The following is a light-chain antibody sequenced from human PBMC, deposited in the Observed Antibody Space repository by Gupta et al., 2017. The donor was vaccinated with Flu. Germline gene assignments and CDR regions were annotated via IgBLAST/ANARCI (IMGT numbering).Light chain of an antibody. CDR2: RTN. V-gene: IGLV7-43*01. CDR1: TGAATSGYF. Sequence: TVVIHEPSLTVPPGGTVTLTCASSTGAATSGYFQNWFQQQPGQAPRALIYRTNNKHAWSPARCSGSSNGGKAALTLSGVQYEAEDECVCRLDDGGVHVFGGGTKLTVL. J-gene: IGLJ2*01. CDR3: RLDDGGVHV.